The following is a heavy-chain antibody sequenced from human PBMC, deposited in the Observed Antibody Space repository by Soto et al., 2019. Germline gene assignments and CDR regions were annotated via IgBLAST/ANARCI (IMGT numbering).Heavy chain of an antibody. J-gene: IGHJ5*02. CDR1: GFTFSSYA. D-gene: IGHD3-10*01. CDR3: ARDRGFDP. V-gene: IGHV3-21*01. CDR2: ICSNSSNI. Sequence: GGSLRLSCAASGFTFSSYAMHWVRQAPGKGLEWVSAICSNSSNIYYADSVKGRFTISRDNAKNSLYLQMNSLRAEDTAVYYCARDRGFDPWGQGTLVTVSS.